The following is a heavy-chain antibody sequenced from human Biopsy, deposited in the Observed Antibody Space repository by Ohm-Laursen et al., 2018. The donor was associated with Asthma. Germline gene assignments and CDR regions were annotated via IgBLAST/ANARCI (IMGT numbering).Heavy chain of an antibody. D-gene: IGHD3-9*01. Sequence: PTHTLTLTRSFSGFSPRTPGVGVGWIRQSPGKALEWLALIYWDDYNLFRPSLKRRLTITKDPSKNQVVLTMTKMDPVDSGTYYCALSQDSGFDDHSPSWFDPWGQGTLVTVSS. J-gene: IGHJ5*02. V-gene: IGHV2-5*02. CDR2: IYWDDYN. CDR1: GFSPRTPGVG. CDR3: ALSQDSGFDDHSPSWFDP.